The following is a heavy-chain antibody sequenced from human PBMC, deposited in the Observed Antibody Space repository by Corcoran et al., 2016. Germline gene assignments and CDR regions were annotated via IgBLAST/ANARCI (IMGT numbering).Heavy chain of an antibody. CDR2: INPNSGGT. CDR3: AKDALYGDRTNWFDP. J-gene: IGHJ5*02. Sequence: QVQLVQSGAEVKKPGASVKVSCKASGYTFTGYYMHWVRQAPGQGLEWMGWINPNSGGTNYAQKFQGRVTMTRDTSISTAYMELSRLRSDDTAVYYCAKDALYGDRTNWFDPWGQGTLVTVSS. D-gene: IGHD4-17*01. V-gene: IGHV1-2*02. CDR1: GYTFTGYY.